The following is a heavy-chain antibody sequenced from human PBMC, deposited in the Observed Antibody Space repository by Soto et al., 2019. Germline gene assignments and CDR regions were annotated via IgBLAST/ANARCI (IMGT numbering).Heavy chain of an antibody. V-gene: IGHV3-23*01. J-gene: IGHJ3*02. CDR2: ARGTGLSA. CDR1: GFTFSNFA. CDR3: AKGITVAGPSAFDI. D-gene: IGHD6-19*01. Sequence: PXGSLRLSCAASGFTFSNFAVVWVRQAPGKGLEWVSTARGTGLSAYYADSVMGRFTISRDNSKNTLYLQMSSLRPEDTAIYYCAKGITVAGPSAFDIWGQGTMVTVSS.